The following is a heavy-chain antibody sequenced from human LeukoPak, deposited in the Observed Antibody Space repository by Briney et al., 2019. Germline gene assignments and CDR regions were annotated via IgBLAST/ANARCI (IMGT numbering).Heavy chain of an antibody. D-gene: IGHD6-13*01. CDR2: ISSSGSTI. J-gene: IGHJ4*02. CDR1: GFIFSSYE. Sequence: PEGSLRLSCAASGFIFSSYEMSWVRQAPGKGLEWVSYISSSGSTIYYADSVKGRFTISRDNSKNTLYLQMNSLRAEDTAVYYCAKQWEGIAAAVDYWGQGTLVTVSS. V-gene: IGHV3-48*03. CDR3: AKQWEGIAAAVDY.